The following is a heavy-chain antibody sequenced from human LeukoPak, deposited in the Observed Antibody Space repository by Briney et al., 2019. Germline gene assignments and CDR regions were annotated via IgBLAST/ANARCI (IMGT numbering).Heavy chain of an antibody. J-gene: IGHJ4*02. CDR2: ISSSSSYI. D-gene: IGHD3-10*01. CDR1: GFTFSSYS. V-gene: IGHV3-21*01. Sequence: GGSLRLSCAASGFTFSSYSMNWVRQAPGKGLEWVSSISSSSSYIYYADSVKGRFTISRDNVKNSLYLQMNSLRAEDTAVYYCVRGHLGRFGEKNDYWGQGTLVTVSS. CDR3: VRGHLGRFGEKNDY.